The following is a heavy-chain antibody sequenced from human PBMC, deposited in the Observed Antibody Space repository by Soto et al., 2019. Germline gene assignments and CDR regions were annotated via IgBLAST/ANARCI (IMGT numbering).Heavy chain of an antibody. D-gene: IGHD3-10*01. V-gene: IGHV2-5*02. CDR2: IYWDDDT. CDR3: AHHPYYGLGGYSFDY. J-gene: IGHJ4*02. Sequence: QITLKESGPTLVRPTQTLTLTCTFSGFSLTTSGVGVGWIRQPPGKALEWLAVIYWDDDTRYSSSLKSRLTITKDTSKNQVVLTLTHMDPVDTATYYGAHHPYYGLGGYSFDYWGQGTLVTVSS. CDR1: GFSLTTSGVG.